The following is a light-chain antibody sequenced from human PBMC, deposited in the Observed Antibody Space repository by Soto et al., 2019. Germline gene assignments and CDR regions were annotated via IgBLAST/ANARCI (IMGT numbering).Light chain of an antibody. Sequence: EIVLTQSPATLSLSPGERATLSCRTSQSVSTFLAWYQQKPGQAPRLLIYDASNRSTDIPARFSGSGSETDFTLTISSLEPEDSALYYCQQSRDWPPWTFGQGTKVEIK. CDR1: QSVSTF. CDR3: QQSRDWPPWT. CDR2: DAS. V-gene: IGKV3-11*01. J-gene: IGKJ1*01.